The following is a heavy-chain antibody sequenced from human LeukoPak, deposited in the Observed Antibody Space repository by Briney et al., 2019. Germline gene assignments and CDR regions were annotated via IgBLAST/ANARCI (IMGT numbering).Heavy chain of an antibody. V-gene: IGHV3-21*04. J-gene: IGHJ4*02. D-gene: IGHD2-21*02. CDR3: AKAQGDLRLGY. CDR1: GFTFSSYS. CDR2: ISSSSSYI. Sequence: GGSLRLSCAASGFTFSSYSMTWVRQAPGKGLEWVSSISSSSSYIYYADSVKGRFTISRDNSKNTVYLQMNSLRAEDTALYFCAKAQGDLRLGYWGQGSLVTVSS.